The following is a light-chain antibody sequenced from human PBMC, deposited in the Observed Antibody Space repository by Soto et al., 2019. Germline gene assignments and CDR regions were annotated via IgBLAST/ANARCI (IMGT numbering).Light chain of an antibody. CDR3: QQYGSSPT. Sequence: EIVLTQSPGTLSLSPGERATLSYRASQNVNSSYLSWYQQKPGQAPRLLIYGASSRATGIPDRFSGSGSGTDFTLTISRLEPEDFAVYYCQQYGSSPTFGQGTKVEIK. V-gene: IGKV3-20*01. CDR1: QNVNSSY. J-gene: IGKJ1*01. CDR2: GAS.